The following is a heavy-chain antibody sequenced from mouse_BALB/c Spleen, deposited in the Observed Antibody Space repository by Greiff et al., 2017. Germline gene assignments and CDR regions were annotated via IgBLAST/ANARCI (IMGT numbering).Heavy chain of an antibody. Sequence: VQLKESGPGLVKPSQSLSLTCTVTGYSITSDYAWNWIRQFPGNKLEWMGYISYSGSTNYNPSLKSRISITRDTSKNQFFLQLNSVTTEDTATYYCARSYRYDASDYWGQGTTLTVSS. D-gene: IGHD2-14*01. V-gene: IGHV3-2*02. CDR3: ARSYRYDASDY. CDR2: ISYSGST. J-gene: IGHJ2*01. CDR1: GYSITSDYA.